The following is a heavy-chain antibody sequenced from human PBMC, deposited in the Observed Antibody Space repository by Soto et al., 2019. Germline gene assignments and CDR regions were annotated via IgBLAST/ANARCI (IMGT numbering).Heavy chain of an antibody. CDR2: MTGDGRTT. CDR3: ATAEVDY. V-gene: IGHV3-74*03. CDR1: GFTFGDYW. J-gene: IGHJ4*02. Sequence: PGGSLRLSCAASGFTFGDYWMHWVRQPPGKGPEWVSRMTGDGRTTQYADSVKGRFTASRDNAKSTLYLQMNSPRAEDTAVYYCATAEVDYWGPGTLVTVSS.